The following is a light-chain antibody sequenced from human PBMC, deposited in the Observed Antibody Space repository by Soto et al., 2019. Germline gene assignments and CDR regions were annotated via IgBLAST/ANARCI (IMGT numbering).Light chain of an antibody. CDR3: SSYTSISTYV. J-gene: IGLJ1*01. V-gene: IGLV2-14*01. CDR1: SSDVGGYNY. Sequence: QSVLAQPASVSGSPGQSVTILCTGTSSDVGGYNYVSWYQHHPGEAPKLMIYEVTHRPSGVSNRFSGSKSGNTASLTISGLQAEDEADYDCSSYTSISTYVFGSGTKVTVL. CDR2: EVT.